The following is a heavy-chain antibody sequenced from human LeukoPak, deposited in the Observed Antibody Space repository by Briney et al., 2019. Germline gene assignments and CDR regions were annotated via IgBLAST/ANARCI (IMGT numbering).Heavy chain of an antibody. CDR3: ANDPSGYTYYGMDV. Sequence: SETLSLTCAVYGGSFSGYYWSWIRQPPGKGLEWIVEINHSGSTNYNPSLKSRVTISVDTSKNQFSLKLSSVTAADTAVYYCANDPSGYTYYGMDVWGQGTTVTVSS. CDR2: INHSGST. D-gene: IGHD3-22*01. V-gene: IGHV4-34*01. CDR1: GGSFSGYY. J-gene: IGHJ6*02.